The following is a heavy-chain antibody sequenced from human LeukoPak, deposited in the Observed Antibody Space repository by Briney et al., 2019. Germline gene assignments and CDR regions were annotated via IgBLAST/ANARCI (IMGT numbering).Heavy chain of an antibody. CDR3: ATAPYSSSSWFDP. V-gene: IGHV1-24*01. CDR2: FDTEDGET. D-gene: IGHD6-13*01. J-gene: IGHJ5*02. Sequence: ASVKVSCKVSGYTLTELSMHWVRQAPGKGLEWMGGFDTEDGETIYAQKFQGRVTMTEDTSTDTAYMELSSLRSEDTAVYYCATAPYSSSSWFDPWGQGTLVTVSS. CDR1: GYTLTELS.